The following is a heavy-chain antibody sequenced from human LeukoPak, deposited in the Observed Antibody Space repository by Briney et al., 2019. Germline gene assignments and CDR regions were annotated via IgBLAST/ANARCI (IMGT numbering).Heavy chain of an antibody. Sequence: SVKVSCKASGGTFSSYTISWVRQALGQGLEWVGRIIPILGIANYAQKFQGRVTVTADKSTSTAYMELSSLRSEDTAVYYCARGSVFGVVIITHWGQGTLVTVSS. CDR1: GGTFSSYT. V-gene: IGHV1-69*02. J-gene: IGHJ4*02. CDR2: IIPILGIA. CDR3: ARGSVFGVVIITH. D-gene: IGHD3-3*01.